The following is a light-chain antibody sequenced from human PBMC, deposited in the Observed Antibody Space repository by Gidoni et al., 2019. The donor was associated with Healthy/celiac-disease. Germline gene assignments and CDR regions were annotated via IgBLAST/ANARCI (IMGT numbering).Light chain of an antibody. Sequence: DIQMTQSPSSLSASVGDSVTITCRASQGISNYLAWYQQKPGKVPKLLIYAASTLQSGVPSRFSGSGSGTDFTLTINSLQPEDVATYYCQKYNSAPLTFXGXTEVEIK. CDR3: QKYNSAPLT. CDR2: AAS. CDR1: QGISNY. J-gene: IGKJ4*01. V-gene: IGKV1-27*01.